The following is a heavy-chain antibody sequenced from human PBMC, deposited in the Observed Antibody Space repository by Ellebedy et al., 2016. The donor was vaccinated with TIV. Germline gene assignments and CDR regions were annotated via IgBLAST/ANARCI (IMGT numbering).Heavy chain of an antibody. V-gene: IGHV1-18*01. J-gene: IGHJ4*02. D-gene: IGHD5-12*01. CDR2: ISTHNGNT. Sequence: ASVKVSCXASGYSFTSYDITWVRQAPGQGLEWMGWISTHNGNTNYAQNFQGRVTMTTDTSTSTVYMELRGLRDDDTAVYYCARPLDSRYDSAYFDYWGQGTLVTVSS. CDR3: ARPLDSRYDSAYFDY. CDR1: GYSFTSYD.